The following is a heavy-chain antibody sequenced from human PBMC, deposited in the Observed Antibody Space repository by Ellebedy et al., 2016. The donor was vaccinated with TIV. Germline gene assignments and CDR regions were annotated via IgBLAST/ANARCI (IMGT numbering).Heavy chain of an antibody. CDR3: ARDARFIDQQHNWFDP. D-gene: IGHD2-2*01. J-gene: IGHJ5*02. Sequence: GGSLKISCAASGFTFSDYYMIWIRQAPGKGLEWVSYISNSGSTIYYADSVKGRFTISRDNAKKSMSLQMNSLRAEDTAVYYCARDARFIDQQHNWFDPWGQGTLVTVSS. CDR2: ISNSGSTI. V-gene: IGHV3-11*01. CDR1: GFTFSDYY.